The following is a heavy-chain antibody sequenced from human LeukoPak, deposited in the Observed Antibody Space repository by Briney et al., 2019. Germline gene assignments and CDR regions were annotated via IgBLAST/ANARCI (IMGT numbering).Heavy chain of an antibody. CDR2: INHSGST. V-gene: IGHV4-34*01. J-gene: IGHJ5*02. Sequence: SETLSLTCAVYGGSFSGYYWSWIRQPPGKGLEWIGEINHSGSTNYNPSLKSRVTISVDTSKNQFSPKLSSVTAADTAVYYCARGRPTRIAARRFDPWGQGTLVTVSS. CDR1: GGSFSGYY. D-gene: IGHD6-6*01. CDR3: ARGRPTRIAARRFDP.